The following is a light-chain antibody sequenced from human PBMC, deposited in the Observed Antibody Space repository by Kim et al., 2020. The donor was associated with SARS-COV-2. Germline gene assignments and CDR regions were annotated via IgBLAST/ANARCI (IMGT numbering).Light chain of an antibody. CDR3: SAWDNSLTAWV. CDR1: SNNVGYQG. V-gene: IGLV10-54*04. CDR2: RNY. Sequence: RQTVTLTCTGNSNNVGYQGAAWLQQHQGHPPKVVSYRNYGRPSGISERFSASRSGDTASLTITGLQPEDEADYYCSAWDNSLTAWVFGGGTQLTVL. J-gene: IGLJ3*02.